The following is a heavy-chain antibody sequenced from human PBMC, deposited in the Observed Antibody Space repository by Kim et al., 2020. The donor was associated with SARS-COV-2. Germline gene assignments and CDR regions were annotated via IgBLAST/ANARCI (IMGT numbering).Heavy chain of an antibody. J-gene: IGHJ5*02. CDR2: IYYSGST. D-gene: IGHD6-13*01. CDR3: ARGSVYSSSWNWFDP. Sequence: SETLSLTCTVSGGSISSSSYYWGWIRQPPGKGLEWIGSIYYSGSTYYNPSLKSRVTISVDTSKNQFSLKLSAVTAADTAVYYCARGSVYSSSWNWFDPWGQGTLVTVSS. CDR1: GGSISSSSYY. V-gene: IGHV4-39*01.